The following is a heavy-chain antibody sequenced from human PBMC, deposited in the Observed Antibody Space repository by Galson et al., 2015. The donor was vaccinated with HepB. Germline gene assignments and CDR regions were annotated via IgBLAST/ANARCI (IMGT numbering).Heavy chain of an antibody. CDR3: ARGELDY. CDR1: GFTFSNYG. CDR2: IWYDGNSK. V-gene: IGHV3-33*01. J-gene: IGHJ4*02. Sequence: SLRLSCAASGFTFSNYGMHWVRQAPGKGLEWVAIIWYDGNSKYYGDSVKGRFTVSRDNSENMLYLQMNTLRAEDTAVYYCARGELDYWGQGTLVTVSS.